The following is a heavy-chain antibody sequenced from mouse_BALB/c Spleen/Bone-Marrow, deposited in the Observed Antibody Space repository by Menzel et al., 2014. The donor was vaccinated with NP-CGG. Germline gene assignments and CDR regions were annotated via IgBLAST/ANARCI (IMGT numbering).Heavy chain of an antibody. D-gene: IGHD1-1*01. V-gene: IGHV1-80*01. CDR2: IYPGDGDT. CDR1: GYAFSSYW. Sequence: VQLQESGADLVRPGSSVKISCKASGYAFSSYWMNWVKQRPGQGLEWIGQIYPGDGDTNYSGKFKGKATLTADKSSSTAYMQLSSLTSEDSAVYFCARSLYYGSSYPLYAMDYWGQGTSVTVSS. J-gene: IGHJ4*01. CDR3: ARSLYYGSSYPLYAMDY.